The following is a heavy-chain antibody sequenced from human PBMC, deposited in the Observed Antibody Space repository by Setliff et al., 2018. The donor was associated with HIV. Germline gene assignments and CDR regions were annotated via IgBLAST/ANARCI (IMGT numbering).Heavy chain of an antibody. CDR3: ARDLVIMFGGVSGDVFDI. V-gene: IGHV4-61*02. CDR1: GGSISSGSYY. J-gene: IGHJ3*02. CDR2: IYSSGST. Sequence: LSLTCTVSGGSISSGSYYWSWIRQPAGKGLEWIGRIYSSGSTKYNPSLKSRVTISVDTSKNQFSLRLSSVTAADTAVYYCARDLVIMFGGVSGDVFDIWGQGTMVTVSS. D-gene: IGHD3-16*01.